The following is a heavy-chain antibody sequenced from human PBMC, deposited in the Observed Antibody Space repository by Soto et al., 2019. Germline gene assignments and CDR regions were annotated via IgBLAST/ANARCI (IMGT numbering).Heavy chain of an antibody. CDR1: GYTFTSYG. CDR2: ISAYNGNT. Sequence: ASVKVSCKASGYTFTSYGISWVRQAPGQGLEWLGWISAYNGNTNYAQKLQGRVTMTTDTSTSTAYMELRSLRSDDTAVYYCARGGGSSWYINYYSSYGMDVWGQGPTVTVSS. J-gene: IGHJ6*02. D-gene: IGHD6-13*01. CDR3: ARGGGSSWYINYYSSYGMDV. V-gene: IGHV1-18*01.